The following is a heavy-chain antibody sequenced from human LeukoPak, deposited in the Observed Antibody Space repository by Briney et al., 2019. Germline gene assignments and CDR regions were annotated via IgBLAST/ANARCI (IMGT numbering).Heavy chain of an antibody. CDR2: INPNSGGT. V-gene: IGHV1-2*02. Sequence: ASVKVSCKASGYTFTGYYMHRVRQAPGQGLEWMGWINPNSGGTNYAQKFHSRATMTRDTSISTAYMELSRLRSDDTAVYYCARVIRWKGCFDLWGRGTLVTVSS. D-gene: IGHD4-23*01. CDR3: ARVIRWKGCFDL. CDR1: GYTFTGYY. J-gene: IGHJ2*01.